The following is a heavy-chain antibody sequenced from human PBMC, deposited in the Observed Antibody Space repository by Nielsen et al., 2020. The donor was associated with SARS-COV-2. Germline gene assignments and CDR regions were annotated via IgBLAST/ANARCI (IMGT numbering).Heavy chain of an antibody. Sequence: SETLSLTCAVYGGSFSGYYWSWIRQPPGKGLEWIGYIYYSGSTNYNPSLKSRVTISVDTSKNQFSLKLSSVTAADTAVYYCARLSYYDSSPFDYWGQGTLVTVSS. CDR3: ARLSYYDSSPFDY. J-gene: IGHJ4*02. V-gene: IGHV4-59*08. CDR2: IYYSGST. CDR1: GGSFSGYY. D-gene: IGHD3-22*01.